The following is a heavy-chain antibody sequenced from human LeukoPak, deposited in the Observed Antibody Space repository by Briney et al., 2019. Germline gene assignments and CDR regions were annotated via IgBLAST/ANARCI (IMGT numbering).Heavy chain of an antibody. CDR2: IKQDGTEK. J-gene: IGHJ4*02. V-gene: IGHV3-7*01. CDR3: ASVLDY. Sequence: GESLRLSCTASGFTFTTYWMSWVRHPPGKGLEWVANIKQDGTEKYYADSVRGRFTISRDNSKNTVYLQMNNLKTEDTAVYYCASVLDYWGQGILVTVSS. CDR1: GFTFTTYW.